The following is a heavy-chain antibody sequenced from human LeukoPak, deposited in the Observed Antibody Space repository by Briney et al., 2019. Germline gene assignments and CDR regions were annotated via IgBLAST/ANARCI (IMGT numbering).Heavy chain of an antibody. D-gene: IGHD2-15*01. V-gene: IGHV1-2*02. J-gene: IGHJ4*02. CDR3: ARDPGGGPYVDY. Sequence: ASVKVSCKASGYTFTGYYMHWVRQAPGQGLEWMGWISANTGGTNYAQKFQGRVTMTRDTSISTAYLELSTLTSDDTAVYFCARDPGGGPYVDYWGQGTLVIVSS. CDR1: GYTFTGYY. CDR2: ISANTGGT.